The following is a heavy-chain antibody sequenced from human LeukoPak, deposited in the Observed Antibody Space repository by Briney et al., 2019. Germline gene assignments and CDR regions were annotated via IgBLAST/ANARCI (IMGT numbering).Heavy chain of an antibody. CDR3: AKPPRPYRYCSSTSCADY. Sequence: GGSLRLSCAASGFTFSSYGMSWVRQAPGKGLEWVSAISGSGGSTYYADSVKGRFTISRDNSKNTLYLQMNSLRAEDTAVYYCAKPPRPYRYCSSTSCADYWGQGTLVTVSS. CDR2: ISGSGGST. V-gene: IGHV3-23*01. D-gene: IGHD2-2*01. J-gene: IGHJ4*02. CDR1: GFTFSSYG.